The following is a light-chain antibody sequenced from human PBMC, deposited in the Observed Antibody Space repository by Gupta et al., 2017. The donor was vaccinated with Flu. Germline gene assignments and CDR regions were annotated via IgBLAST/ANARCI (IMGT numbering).Light chain of an antibody. J-gene: IGLJ1*01. V-gene: IGLV2-18*02. Sequence: QFALTQPPSVSGPPGQSVTISCTGSSSDVGTYNRVSWYQQRPGKAPKLMIYDVSKRPSGVPDRFSGSKSGNTASLTISGLQGEDEADYYCSSYTSSYTFVFGTGTKVTVL. CDR2: DVS. CDR1: SSDVGTYNR. CDR3: SSYTSSYTFV.